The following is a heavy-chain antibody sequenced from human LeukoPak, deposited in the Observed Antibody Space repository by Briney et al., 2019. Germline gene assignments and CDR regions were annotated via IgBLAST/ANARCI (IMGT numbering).Heavy chain of an antibody. V-gene: IGHV4-39*07. Sequence: SETPSPTRTVSGGSISSSSYYWGLVPPPPRKGLGWVGGIYYSGSTYYNPSLKSRVTISVDTSKNQFSLKLSSVTAADTAVYYCARALTGIAARRGWFDPWGQGTLVTVSS. CDR3: ARALTGIAARRGWFDP. D-gene: IGHD6-6*01. CDR2: IYYSGST. J-gene: IGHJ5*02. CDR1: GGSISSSSYY.